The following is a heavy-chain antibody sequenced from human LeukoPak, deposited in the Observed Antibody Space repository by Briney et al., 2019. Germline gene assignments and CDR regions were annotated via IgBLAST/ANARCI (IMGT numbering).Heavy chain of an antibody. D-gene: IGHD6-6*01. Sequence: GGSLRLSCAASGITVSSSHMNWVRQAPGKGLEWVSVIWRGGNTEYADSVKGRFSISRDNAKNSLFLQMNSLRDEDTAVYYCASGFSSSPYFDYWGQGTLVTVSS. CDR2: IWRGGNT. CDR3: ASGFSSSPYFDY. V-gene: IGHV3-53*01. CDR1: GITVSSSH. J-gene: IGHJ4*02.